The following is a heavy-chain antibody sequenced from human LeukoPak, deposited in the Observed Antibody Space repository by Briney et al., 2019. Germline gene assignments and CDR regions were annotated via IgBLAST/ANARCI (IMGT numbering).Heavy chain of an antibody. V-gene: IGHV1-69*13. D-gene: IGHD2-2*01. CDR3: ARFQNYCSSTSCHYYYYYYGMDV. Sequence: ASVKVSYKASGGTFSSYAISWVRQAPGQGLEWMGGIIPIFVTANYAQKFQGRVTITADESTSTAYMELSSLRSEDTAVYYCARFQNYCSSTSCHYYYYYYGMDVWGQGTTVTVSS. CDR1: GGTFSSYA. J-gene: IGHJ6*02. CDR2: IIPIFVTA.